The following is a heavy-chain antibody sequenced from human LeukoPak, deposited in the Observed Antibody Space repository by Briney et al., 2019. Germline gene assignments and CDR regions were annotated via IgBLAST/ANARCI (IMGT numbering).Heavy chain of an antibody. Sequence: PGRSLRLSCAASGFTFSSYGMRWVRQAPGKGLEWVAVIWYDGSNKYYADSVKGRFTISRDNSKNTLYLQMNSLRAEDTAVYYCARRYCSGGSCYLDYWGQGTLVTVSS. V-gene: IGHV3-33*01. J-gene: IGHJ4*02. CDR3: ARRYCSGGSCYLDY. D-gene: IGHD2-15*01. CDR2: IWYDGSNK. CDR1: GFTFSSYG.